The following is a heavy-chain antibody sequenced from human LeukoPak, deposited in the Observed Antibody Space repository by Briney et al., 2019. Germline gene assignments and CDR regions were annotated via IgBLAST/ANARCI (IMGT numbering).Heavy chain of an antibody. D-gene: IGHD3-9*01. CDR2: IYYSGST. Sequence: SETLSLTCTVSGGSLSSGGYYWSWIRQHPGKGLEWIGYIYYSGSTYYNPSLKSRVTISVDTSKNQFSLKLSSVTAADTAVYYCAASPGGPTFESYFDYWGQGTLVTVSS. CDR1: GGSLSSGGYY. CDR3: AASPGGPTFESYFDY. J-gene: IGHJ4*02. V-gene: IGHV4-31*03.